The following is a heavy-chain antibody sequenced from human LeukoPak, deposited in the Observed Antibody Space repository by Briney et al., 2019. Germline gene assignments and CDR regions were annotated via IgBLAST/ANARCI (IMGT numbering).Heavy chain of an antibody. CDR3: ARGIADPYSFDS. V-gene: IGHV4-4*07. D-gene: IGHD6-13*01. CDR2: IYSTGST. Sequence: PSETLSLTCTVSGGSINFYYRSWIRQPAGKGLEWIGRIYSTGSTNYGPSLKSRVTMSLDKSKNQFSLNLSSVTAADTAVYYCARGIADPYSFDSWGQGTLVTVSS. J-gene: IGHJ4*02. CDR1: GGSINFYY.